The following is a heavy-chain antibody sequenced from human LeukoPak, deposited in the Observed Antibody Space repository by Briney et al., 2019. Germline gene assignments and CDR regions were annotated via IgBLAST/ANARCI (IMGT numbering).Heavy chain of an antibody. V-gene: IGHV3-23*01. D-gene: IGHD3-22*01. CDR1: GFTSSSYA. CDR2: ISGSGGST. Sequence: GGSLRLSCAASGFTSSSYAMSWVRQAPGKGLEWVSAISGSGGSTYYADSVKGRFTISRDNSKNTLYLQMNSLRAEDTAVYYCAKDPLDYYDSSGYHLYYFDYWGQGTLVTVSS. J-gene: IGHJ4*02. CDR3: AKDPLDYYDSSGYHLYYFDY.